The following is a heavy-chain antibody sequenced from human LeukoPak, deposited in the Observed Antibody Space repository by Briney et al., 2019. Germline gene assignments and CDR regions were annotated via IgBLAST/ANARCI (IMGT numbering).Heavy chain of an antibody. Sequence: PAETLSLTCDLSGSSVNSDQYWGSMSHSPGAGLDWIGSVDQTGSPYYNPSLGSRVSLSIDSTKNSFSLILTSVTAADTAVYYCAMLRLGELSLLANAYDIWGQGTMVIVSS. V-gene: IGHV4-38-2*01. J-gene: IGHJ3*02. CDR2: VDQTGSP. CDR1: GSSVNSDQY. CDR3: AMLRLGELSLLANAYDI. D-gene: IGHD3-16*02.